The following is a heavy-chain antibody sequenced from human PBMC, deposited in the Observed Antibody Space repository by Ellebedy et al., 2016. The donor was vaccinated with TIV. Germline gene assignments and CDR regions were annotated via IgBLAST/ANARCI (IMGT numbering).Heavy chain of an antibody. J-gene: IGHJ4*02. D-gene: IGHD3-3*01. CDR2: IYWNDDK. Sequence: SGPTLVKPTQTLTLTCSFSGFSLSTAGVGVGWIRQPPGKALEWLALIYWNDDKAFRPSLMNRLTITEDTSKNHVVLVMTNMDPEDTATYYCVSSGPTIFGSTRNFDYWGQGTLVTVSS. CDR3: VSSGPTIFGSTRNFDY. CDR1: GFSLSTAGVG. V-gene: IGHV2-5*01.